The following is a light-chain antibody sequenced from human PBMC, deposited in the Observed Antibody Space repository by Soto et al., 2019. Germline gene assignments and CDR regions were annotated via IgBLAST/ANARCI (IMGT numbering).Light chain of an antibody. V-gene: IGLV2-8*01. CDR2: EVN. Sequence: QSVLTQSPSASGSPGQSVTISCTGTSSDIGGYNSVSWYQQHPGKAPRLMIYEVNKRPSGVPDRFSGSKSGYTASLTVSGLQTEDEAFYYCSSSAGIYHYLVFGGGTKLTVL. CDR3: SSSAGIYHYLV. CDR1: SSDIGGYNS. J-gene: IGLJ3*02.